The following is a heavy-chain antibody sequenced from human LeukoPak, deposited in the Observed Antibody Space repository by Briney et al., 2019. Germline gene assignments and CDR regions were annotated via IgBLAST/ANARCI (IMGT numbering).Heavy chain of an antibody. Sequence: SVKVSCKASGGTFSSFAISWVRQAPGQGLEWMGGIIPIFGTANYAQKFQGRVTITADESTSTAYMELSSLRSEDTAVYYCARDLVGSRAEGWFDPWGQGTLVTVTS. CDR2: IIPIFGTA. CDR3: ARDLVGSRAEGWFDP. J-gene: IGHJ5*02. V-gene: IGHV1-69*13. CDR1: GGTFSSFA. D-gene: IGHD2-15*01.